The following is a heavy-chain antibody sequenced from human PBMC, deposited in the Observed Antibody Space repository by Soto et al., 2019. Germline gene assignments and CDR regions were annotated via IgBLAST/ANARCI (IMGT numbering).Heavy chain of an antibody. V-gene: IGHV4-59*08. CDR2: IYYSGST. J-gene: IGHJ6*03. Sequence: PSETLSLTCTVSDGSINNYYWSWIRQPPGKGLEWIGYIYYSGSTNYNPSLQSRVTISIDTSKNQFSLKLSSVTAADTAVYYCARRRDYMDVWGKGTTVT. CDR1: DGSINNYY. CDR3: ARRRDYMDV.